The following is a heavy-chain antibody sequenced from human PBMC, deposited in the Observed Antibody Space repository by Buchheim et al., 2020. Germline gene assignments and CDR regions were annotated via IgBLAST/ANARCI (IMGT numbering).Heavy chain of an antibody. J-gene: IGHJ4*02. CDR1: GDSLDSYY. V-gene: IGHV4-4*07. CDR3: ARGMHIVLSRQRAFDH. Sequence: QVQLLESGPGLVKPSETLSLTCTVSGDSLDSYYWSWIRQPAGKGLEWMGRIYSTGTTDYNPSLMSRFTMSVDTSKNQFSLKQNSVTAADTAVYYCARGMHIVLSRQRAFDHWGQGTL. D-gene: IGHD2/OR15-2a*01. CDR2: IYSTGTT.